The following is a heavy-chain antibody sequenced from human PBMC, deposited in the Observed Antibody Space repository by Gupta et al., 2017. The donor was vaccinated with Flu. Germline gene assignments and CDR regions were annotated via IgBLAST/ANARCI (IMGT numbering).Heavy chain of an antibody. CDR3: ARAYGSGSRCYLPGSSSDY. CDR2: ISPYNDNT. J-gene: IGHJ4*02. D-gene: IGHD2-2*01. Sequence: QVPLVQSGPEVKKPGASVKVSCKTSGSTFTSLSLNCVRQAPGQGLEWVGWISPYNDNTYYAQKLQGRVTLTSDRSTSTAHMELRSMTSDDTAVYFCARAYGSGSRCYLPGSSSDYWWLGALGTVSS. V-gene: IGHV1-18*01. CDR1: GSTFTSLS.